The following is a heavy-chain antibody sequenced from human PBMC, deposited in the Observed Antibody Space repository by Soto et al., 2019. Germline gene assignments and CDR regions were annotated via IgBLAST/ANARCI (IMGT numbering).Heavy chain of an antibody. Sequence: VDPGGSLRLSCATSGFIFSNYAVNWVRQAPGKGLEWVSVISDSGDITYYADSVKGRFTISRDNSKNTLSLQMNSLRAEDTAIYYCAKGRGVPTAAFDYWGQGILVTVSS. D-gene: IGHD6-25*01. J-gene: IGHJ4*02. V-gene: IGHV3-23*01. CDR3: AKGRGVPTAAFDY. CDR1: GFIFSNYA. CDR2: ISDSGDIT.